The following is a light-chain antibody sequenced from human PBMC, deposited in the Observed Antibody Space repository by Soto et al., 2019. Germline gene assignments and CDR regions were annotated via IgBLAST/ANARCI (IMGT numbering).Light chain of an antibody. CDR1: SGQSSYA. J-gene: IGLJ2*01. Sequence: QPVLTQSPSASASLGASVKLTCTLSSGQSSYAIAWHQQQPEKGPRYLMKVNSDGSHSKGDGIPDRFSGSSSGAERYLTISSLQSEDEADYYCQTWGTVVFGGGTKLTVL. V-gene: IGLV4-69*01. CDR3: QTWGTVV. CDR2: VNSDGSH.